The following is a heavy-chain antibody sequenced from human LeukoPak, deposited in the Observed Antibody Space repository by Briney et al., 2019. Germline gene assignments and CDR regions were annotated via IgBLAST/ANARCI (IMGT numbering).Heavy chain of an antibody. CDR2: INHSGST. V-gene: IGHV4-34*01. J-gene: IGHJ4*02. CDR1: GGSFSGYY. Sequence: PSETLSLTCAVYGGSFSGYYWSWIRQPPGKGLEWIGEINHSGSTNYNPSLKSRVTISVDTSKNQLSLKLSSVTAADTAVYYCARGLYDYVWGSYRYTFVFDYWGQGTLVTVSS. CDR3: ARGLYDYVWGSYRYTFVFDY. D-gene: IGHD3-16*02.